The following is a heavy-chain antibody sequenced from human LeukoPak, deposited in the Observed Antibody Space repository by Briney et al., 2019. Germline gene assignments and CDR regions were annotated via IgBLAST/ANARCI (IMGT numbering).Heavy chain of an antibody. J-gene: IGHJ4*02. Sequence: GGSLRLSCAASGFTFSSYGMHWVRQAPGKGLEWVAVISYDGSNKYYADSVKGRFTISRDNSKNTLYLQMNSLRAEDTAVYYCAKDKYEATTYFDYWGQGNLVTVSS. CDR1: GFTFSSYG. D-gene: IGHD5-12*01. CDR3: AKDKYEATTYFDY. V-gene: IGHV3-30*18. CDR2: ISYDGSNK.